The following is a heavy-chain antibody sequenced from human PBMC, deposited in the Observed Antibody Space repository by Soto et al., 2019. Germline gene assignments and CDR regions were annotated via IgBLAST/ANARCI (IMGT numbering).Heavy chain of an antibody. Sequence: SVKVSCKASGGAFSSYAISWVRQAPGQGLEWMGGIIPIFGTANYAQKFQGRVTITADESTSTAYMELSSLRSEDTAVYYCAISYYYGSGSYYSKYYYYGMDVWGQGTTVTVSS. CDR3: AISYYYGSGSYYSKYYYYGMDV. V-gene: IGHV1-69*13. J-gene: IGHJ6*02. CDR2: IIPIFGTA. D-gene: IGHD3-10*01. CDR1: GGAFSSYA.